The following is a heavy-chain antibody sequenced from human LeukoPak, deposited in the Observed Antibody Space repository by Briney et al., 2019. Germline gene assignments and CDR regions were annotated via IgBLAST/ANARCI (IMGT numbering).Heavy chain of an antibody. CDR1: GFTFADYA. D-gene: IGHD3-9*01. Sequence: PGGSLRLSCAASGFTFADYAMHWVRQAPGKCLESLSGISWNSGSIGYADSVKGRFTISRDNAKNSLYLQMNSLRAEDTALYYCAKDKYDILTAPTEFDPWGQGTLVTVSS. J-gene: IGHJ5*02. V-gene: IGHV3-9*01. CDR2: ISWNSGSI. CDR3: AKDKYDILTAPTEFDP.